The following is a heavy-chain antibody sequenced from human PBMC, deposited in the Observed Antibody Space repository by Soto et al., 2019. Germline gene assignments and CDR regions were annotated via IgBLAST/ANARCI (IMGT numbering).Heavy chain of an antibody. V-gene: IGHV4-31*03. D-gene: IGHD4-17*01. CDR1: GGSISSGAHY. J-gene: IGHJ4*02. CDR2: IYYSGSN. CDR3: ARDRYGVPRGDYFDS. Sequence: QVQLQESGPGLVKPSQTLSLTCTVSGGSISSGAHYWSWIRQLPGKGLEWIGNIYYSGSNYYNPSLKSRVTISVDMSNNQFSLNLSSVTAADTAIYYCARDRYGVPRGDYFDSWGQGILVTVSS.